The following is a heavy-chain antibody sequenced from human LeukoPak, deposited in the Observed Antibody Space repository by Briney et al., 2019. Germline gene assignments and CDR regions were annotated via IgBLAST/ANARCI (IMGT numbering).Heavy chain of an antibody. J-gene: IGHJ4*02. CDR3: SKVSRYSSSWGGYFDY. CDR2: ISWNSGSI. V-gene: IGHV3-9*01. D-gene: IGHD6-13*01. Sequence: GGSLRLSCAASGFTFDDYAMHWVRQAPGKGLEWVSGISWNSGSIGYADSVKGRFTISRDNAKNSLYLQMNSLRAEDTALYYCSKVSRYSSSWGGYFDYWGQGTLVTVSS. CDR1: GFTFDDYA.